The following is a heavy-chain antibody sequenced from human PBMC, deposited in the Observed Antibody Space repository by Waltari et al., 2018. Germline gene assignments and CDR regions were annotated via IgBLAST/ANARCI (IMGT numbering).Heavy chain of an antibody. J-gene: IGHJ4*02. CDR1: GGTFSSYA. V-gene: IGHV1-69*13. Sequence: QVQLVQSGAEVKKPGSSVKVSCKASGGTFSSYAISWVRQAPGQGLEWMGGVNPIFGTANYGQEFQGRVKITAEETTGHGYLELSSLRTEDTAVYYRAGRRKGKNVDYWGQGTLVTGSS. CDR2: VNPIFGTA. CDR3: AGRRKGKNVDY.